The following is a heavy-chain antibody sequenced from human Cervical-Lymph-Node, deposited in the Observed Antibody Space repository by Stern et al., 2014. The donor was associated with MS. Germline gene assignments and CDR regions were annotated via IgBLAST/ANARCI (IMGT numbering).Heavy chain of an antibody. J-gene: IGHJ4*02. Sequence: QVQLVESGPGLVQPSQTLSLTFTVSGGSISSDNYYWSWIRQHPVKGLEWIGYIYYSGSTNYNPSLKSRITISLDTSKNQFSLKLNSVTAADTAVYYCARSKYGDYYTLDSWGQGTLVTVSS. CDR3: ARSKYGDYYTLDS. V-gene: IGHV4-31*03. D-gene: IGHD4-17*01. CDR1: GGSISSDNYY. CDR2: IYYSGST.